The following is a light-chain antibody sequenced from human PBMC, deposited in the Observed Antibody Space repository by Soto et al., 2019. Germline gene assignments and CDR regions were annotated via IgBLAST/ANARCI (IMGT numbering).Light chain of an antibody. Sequence: DIPMTQSPSTLSASVGDRVTITCRASESVSRWWAWYQQKPGRTPKLLIYQASTLETGVPSRFSGSGSGTEFPLTISSLQPDDFATYYCQQYNAYSQAFGQGTKVEIK. J-gene: IGKJ1*01. V-gene: IGKV1-5*03. CDR1: ESVSRW. CDR3: QQYNAYSQA. CDR2: QAS.